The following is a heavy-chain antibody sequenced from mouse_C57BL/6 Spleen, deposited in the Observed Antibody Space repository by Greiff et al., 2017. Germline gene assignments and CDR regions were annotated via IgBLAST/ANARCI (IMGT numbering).Heavy chain of an antibody. J-gene: IGHJ3*01. D-gene: IGHD2-4*01. CDR1: GYSITSGYY. CDR3: AREGGYDYGGPVAY. Sequence: ESGPGLVKPSQSLSLTCSVTGYSITSGYYWNWIRQFPGNKLEWMGYISYDGSNNYNPSLKNRISITRDTSKNQFFLKLNSVTTEDTATYYCAREGGYDYGGPVAYWGQGTLVTVSA. CDR2: ISYDGSN. V-gene: IGHV3-6*01.